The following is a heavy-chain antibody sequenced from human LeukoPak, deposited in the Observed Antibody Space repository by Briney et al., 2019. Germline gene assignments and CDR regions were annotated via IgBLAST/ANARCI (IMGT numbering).Heavy chain of an antibody. Sequence: ASVKVSCKASGYTFTSYGISWVRQAPGQGLEWVGWISAYSGNTNYAQKLQGRVTMTTDTSTSTAYMELRSLRSDDTAVYYCARDLPRITMIVVVTGPQYNWFDPWGQGTLVTVSS. CDR3: ARDLPRITMIVVVTGPQYNWFDP. V-gene: IGHV1-18*04. J-gene: IGHJ5*02. CDR2: ISAYSGNT. CDR1: GYTFTSYG. D-gene: IGHD3-22*01.